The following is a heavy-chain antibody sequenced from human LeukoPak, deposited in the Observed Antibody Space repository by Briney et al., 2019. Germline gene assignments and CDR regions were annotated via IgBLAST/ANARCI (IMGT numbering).Heavy chain of an antibody. CDR1: GGTFSSYA. CDR3: ARGGGSGSYWFNAFDI. J-gene: IGHJ3*02. CDR2: IIPIFGTA. Sequence: ASVKVSCKASGGTFSSYAISWVRQAPGQGLEWMGGIIPIFGTANYAQKFQGRVTITADESTSTAYMELSSLRSEDTAVYYCARGGGSGSYWFNAFDIWGQGTMVTVSS. V-gene: IGHV1-69*13. D-gene: IGHD3-10*01.